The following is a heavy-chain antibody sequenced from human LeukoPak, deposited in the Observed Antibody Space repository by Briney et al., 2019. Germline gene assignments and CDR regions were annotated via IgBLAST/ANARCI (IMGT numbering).Heavy chain of an antibody. D-gene: IGHD6-13*01. CDR3: ARAPPGYSSSWYSWTPNWFDP. J-gene: IGHJ5*02. CDR2: INPNSGGT. CDR1: GYTFTGYY. V-gene: IGHV1-2*02. Sequence: ASVKVSCKASGYTFTGYYMHWVRQAPGQGLEWMGWINPNSGGTNYAQKFQGRVTMTRDTSISTAYMELSGLRSDDTAVYYCARAPPGYSSSWYSWTPNWFDPWGQGTLVTVSS.